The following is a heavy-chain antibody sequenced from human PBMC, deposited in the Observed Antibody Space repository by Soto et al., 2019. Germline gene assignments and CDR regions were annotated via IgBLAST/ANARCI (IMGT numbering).Heavy chain of an antibody. V-gene: IGHV3-9*01. J-gene: IGHJ4*02. Sequence: LRLSCVASGFTFDDFAMHWVRQAPGKGLEWVSGMSWNRGSIVYADSVKGRFTISRDNAKNSLYLQMNSLRPEDTALYYCAKDISLGELSAPDHWGQGTLVTVSS. CDR2: MSWNRGSI. D-gene: IGHD3-16*02. CDR1: GFTFDDFA. CDR3: AKDISLGELSAPDH.